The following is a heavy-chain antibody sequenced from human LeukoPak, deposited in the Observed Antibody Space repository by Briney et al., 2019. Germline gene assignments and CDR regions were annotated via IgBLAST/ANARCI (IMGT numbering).Heavy chain of an antibody. Sequence: GGSLRLSCAASGFTFSSYSMNWVRQAPGKGLEWVSSISSGSSYIYYADSVKDRFTISRDNAKNSLYLQMNSLRGEDTAVYYCARIYSNRWPDYWGQGTLVTVSS. V-gene: IGHV3-21*01. CDR2: ISSGSSYI. J-gene: IGHJ4*02. CDR3: ARIYSNRWPDY. D-gene: IGHD6-19*01. CDR1: GFTFSSYS.